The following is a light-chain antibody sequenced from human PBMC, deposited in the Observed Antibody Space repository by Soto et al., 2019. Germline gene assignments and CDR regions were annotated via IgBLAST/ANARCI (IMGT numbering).Light chain of an antibody. J-gene: IGLJ2*01. Sequence: QAVVTQPPSVSGAPGQRVTISCTGSSSNIGAGYDVHWYQQLPGRAPKLLIYGNTNRPSGVPDRFSGSKSGTSASLAITGLQAEDEADYYCLSFESSLSVVFGGGTKLTV. CDR2: GNT. CDR3: LSFESSLSVV. V-gene: IGLV1-40*01. CDR1: SSNIGAGYD.